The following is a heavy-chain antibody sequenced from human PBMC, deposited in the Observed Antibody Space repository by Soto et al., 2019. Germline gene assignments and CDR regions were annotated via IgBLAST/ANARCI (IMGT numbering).Heavy chain of an antibody. CDR3: ASGAAAGTEFDY. D-gene: IGHD6-13*01. J-gene: IGHJ4*02. CDR1: GCTFTSYA. Sequence: ASVKVSCKASGCTFTSYAMHWVRQAPGQRLEWMGWINAGNGNTKYSQKFQGRVTITRDTSASTAYMELSSLRSEDTAVYYCASGAAAGTEFDYWGQGTLVTVSS. CDR2: INAGNGNT. V-gene: IGHV1-3*01.